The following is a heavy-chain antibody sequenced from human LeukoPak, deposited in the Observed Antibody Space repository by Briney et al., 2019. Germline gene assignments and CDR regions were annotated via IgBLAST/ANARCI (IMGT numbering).Heavy chain of an antibody. Sequence: RASVKVSCKASGGTFSSYAISWVRQAPGQGLEWMGGIIPIFGTANYAQKFQGRVTITADESTSTAYMELSSLRSEDTAVYYCASRYCSSTSCYRYYYYYYMDVWGKGTRSPSP. V-gene: IGHV1-69*13. CDR3: ASRYCSSTSCYRYYYYYYMDV. CDR1: GGTFSSYA. D-gene: IGHD2-2*01. J-gene: IGHJ6*03. CDR2: IIPIFGTA.